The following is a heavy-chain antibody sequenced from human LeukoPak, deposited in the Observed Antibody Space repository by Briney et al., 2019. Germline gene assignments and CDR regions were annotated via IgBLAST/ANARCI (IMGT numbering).Heavy chain of an antibody. J-gene: IGHJ6*03. CDR3: ARDPFPDYYYMDV. D-gene: IGHD2/OR15-2a*01. CDR2: ISSSSSYI. CDR1: GFTFSSYS. Sequence: GGSLRLSCAASGFTFSSYSMNWVRQAPGKGLEWVSSISSSSSYIYYADSVKGRFTISRDNAKNSLYLQMNSLRAEDTAVYYCARDPFPDYYYMDVWGKGTTVTVSS. V-gene: IGHV3-21*01.